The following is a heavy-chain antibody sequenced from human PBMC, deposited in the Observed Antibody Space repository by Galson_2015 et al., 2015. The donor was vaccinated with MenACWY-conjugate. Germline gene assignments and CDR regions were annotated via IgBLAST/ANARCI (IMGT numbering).Heavy chain of an antibody. V-gene: IGHV3-48*04. CDR3: AKTRGASFSFDS. D-gene: IGHD1-26*01. J-gene: IGHJ4*02. Sequence: SLRLSCAASGFTFNSYSMNWVRQAPGKGLEWVSYISSSSSTIYYADSVKGRFTISRDNAKNSLYLQMNSLRAEDTAVFYCAKTRGASFSFDSWGQGTLVTVSS. CDR2: ISSSSSTI. CDR1: GFTFNSYS.